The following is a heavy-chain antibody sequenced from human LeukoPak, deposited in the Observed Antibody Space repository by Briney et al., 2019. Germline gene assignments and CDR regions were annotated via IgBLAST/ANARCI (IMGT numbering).Heavy chain of an antibody. CDR1: GYTFTSHY. J-gene: IGHJ3*02. CDR2: INPDGGNT. Sequence: ASVKVSCKASGYTFTSHYMHWVRQAPGQVLEWMGLINPDGGNTNYAQNFQGRVTLTRDTSTSTVYMELSSLRSEDTAIYYCARIRDGYNDAYDIWGQGTVVTVPS. V-gene: IGHV1-46*01. CDR3: ARIRDGYNDAYDI. D-gene: IGHD5-24*01.